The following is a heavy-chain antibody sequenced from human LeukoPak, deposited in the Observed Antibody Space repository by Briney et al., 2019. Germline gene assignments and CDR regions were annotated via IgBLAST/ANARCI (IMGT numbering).Heavy chain of an antibody. CDR1: GFTFSSYA. V-gene: IGHV3-23*01. J-gene: IGHJ6*02. CDR2: ITVSGGST. CDR3: AKYVGQSGSNYYGLDV. D-gene: IGHD1-26*01. Sequence: GGSQRLSCVVSGFTFSSYAMNWVRQAPGKGLEWVSGITVSGGSTYYTDSVKGRFTISRDNSKNTLFMQMNSLRDEDTALYYCAKYVGQSGSNYYGLDVWGQGTAVTVSS.